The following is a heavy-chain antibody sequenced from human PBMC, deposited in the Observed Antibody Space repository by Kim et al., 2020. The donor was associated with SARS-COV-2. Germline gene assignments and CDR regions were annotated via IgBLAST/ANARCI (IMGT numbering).Heavy chain of an antibody. D-gene: IGHD3-22*01. CDR2: INHSGST. J-gene: IGHJ6*02. CDR3: ASLRQRPYYESSGGHLYYYYGMDV. Sequence: SETLSLTCAVYGGSFSGYYWSWIRQPPGKGLEWIGEINHSGSTNYNPSLKSRVTISVDTSKNQFSLKLSSVTAADTAVYYCASLRQRPYYESSGGHLYYYYGMDVWGQGTTVTVSS. V-gene: IGHV4-34*01. CDR1: GGSFSGYY.